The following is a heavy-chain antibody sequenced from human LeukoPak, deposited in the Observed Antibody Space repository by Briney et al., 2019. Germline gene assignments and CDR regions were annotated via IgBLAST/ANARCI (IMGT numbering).Heavy chain of an antibody. Sequence: SETLSLTCTVSGGPLSSYYWSWLPQPPGKALEWLGYIYYSGSTNYNPALKSRVTISVDTAKTQFSLKLSSVTVADTAVFYCARARGIVVPAAMEYYYYYMDVWGKGTTVTVSS. CDR3: ARARGIVVPAAMEYYYYYMDV. D-gene: IGHD2-2*01. CDR2: IYYSGST. V-gene: IGHV4-59*01. J-gene: IGHJ6*03. CDR1: GGPLSSYY.